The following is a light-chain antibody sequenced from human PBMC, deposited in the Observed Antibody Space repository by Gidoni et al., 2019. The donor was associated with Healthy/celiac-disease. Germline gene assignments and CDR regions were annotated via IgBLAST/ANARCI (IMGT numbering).Light chain of an antibody. CDR3: QQRSNWPYS. CDR1: QSVSSY. J-gene: IGKJ2*03. CDR2: DAS. Sequence: EIVLTQSPATLSLSPGERSTLSCRASQSVSSYLAWYQQKPGQAPRLLIYDASNRATGIPDFTLTISRLETEDFAVYYCQQRSNWPYSFGQGTKLEIK. V-gene: IGKV3-11*01.